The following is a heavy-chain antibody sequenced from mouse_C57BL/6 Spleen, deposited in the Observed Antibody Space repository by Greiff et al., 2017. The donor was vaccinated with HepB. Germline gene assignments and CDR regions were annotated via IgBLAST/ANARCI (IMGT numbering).Heavy chain of an antibody. V-gene: IGHV1-76*01. CDR3: ARWTYYDYDYFDY. CDR2: IYPGSGNT. J-gene: IGHJ2*01. D-gene: IGHD2-4*01. Sequence: VQLQQSGAELVRPGASVKLSCKASGYTFTDYYINWVKQRPGQGLEWIARIYPGSGNTYYNEKFKGKATLTAEKSSSTAYMQLSSLTSEDSAVYFCARWTYYDYDYFDYWGQGTTLTVSS. CDR1: GYTFTDYY.